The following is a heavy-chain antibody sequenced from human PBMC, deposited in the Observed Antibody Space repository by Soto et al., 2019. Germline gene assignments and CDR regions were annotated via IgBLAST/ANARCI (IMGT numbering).Heavy chain of an antibody. J-gene: IGHJ6*03. V-gene: IGHV4-34*01. Sequence: QVQLQQWGAGLLKPSETLSLTCAVYGGSFSGYYWSWIRQPPGKGLEWIGEINHSGSTNYNPSLKSRVTISVDTSKNQFSLKLSSVTAADTAVYYCARGSDAVIAVAGHYYYMDVWGKGTTVTVSS. D-gene: IGHD6-19*01. CDR1: GGSFSGYY. CDR2: INHSGST. CDR3: ARGSDAVIAVAGHYYYMDV.